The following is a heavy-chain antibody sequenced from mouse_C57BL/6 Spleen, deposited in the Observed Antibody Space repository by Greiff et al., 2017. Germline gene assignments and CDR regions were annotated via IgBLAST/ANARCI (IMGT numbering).Heavy chain of an antibody. V-gene: IGHV5-15*01. D-gene: IGHD2-3*01. Sequence: EVQGVESGGGLVQPGGSLKLSCAASGFTFSDYGMAWVRQAPRKGPEWVAFISNLAYSIYYADTVTGRFTISRENAKNTLYLEMSSLRSEDTAMYYCARLIDGYYAMDYWGQGTSVTVSS. CDR1: GFTFSDYG. CDR3: ARLIDGYYAMDY. J-gene: IGHJ4*01. CDR2: ISNLAYSI.